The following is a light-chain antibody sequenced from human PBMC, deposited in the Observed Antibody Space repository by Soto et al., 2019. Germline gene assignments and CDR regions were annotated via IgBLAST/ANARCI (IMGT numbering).Light chain of an antibody. V-gene: IGLV1-44*01. CDR2: RNN. J-gene: IGLJ2*01. Sequence: QSVLTQPPSASGTPGQRVTISCSGSSSNIGSNPVNWYQQLPGTAPKLLIYRNNQRPSGVPDRFSGSKSGTSASLAISGLQSGDEADYYCAAWDDSLNGLVFGGGTKLTVL. CDR1: SSNIGSNP. CDR3: AAWDDSLNGLV.